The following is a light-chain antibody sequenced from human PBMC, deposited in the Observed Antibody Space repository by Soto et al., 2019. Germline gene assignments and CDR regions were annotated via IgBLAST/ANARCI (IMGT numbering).Light chain of an antibody. CDR2: GAS. CDR1: QTIRSN. CDR3: QQYNNWPQT. Sequence: EVIMTQSPATLSVSPGERATLSCRASQTIRSNLAWYQQKPGQAPRLLIYGASTRATDIPARFGGSGSGTEFTLTISSLQSEDSAIYYCQQYNNWPQTFGQGTKVDIK. V-gene: IGKV3-15*01. J-gene: IGKJ1*01.